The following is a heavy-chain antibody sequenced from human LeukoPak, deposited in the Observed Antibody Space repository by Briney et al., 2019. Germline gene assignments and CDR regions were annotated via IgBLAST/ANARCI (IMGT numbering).Heavy chain of an antibody. CDR2: IYYSGST. CDR3: ARSRFSLGYGDY. CDR1: GGSISSSSYY. D-gene: IGHD5-18*01. J-gene: IGHJ4*02. V-gene: IGHV4-39*01. Sequence: SETLSLTCTVSGGSISSSSYYWGWIRQPPGKGLEWIGSIYYSGSTYYNPSLKSRVTISVDTSKNQFSLKLSSVTAADTAVYYCARSRFSLGYGDYWGREPWSPSPQ.